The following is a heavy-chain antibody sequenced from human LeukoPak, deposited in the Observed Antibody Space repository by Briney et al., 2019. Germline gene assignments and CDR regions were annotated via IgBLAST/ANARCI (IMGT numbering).Heavy chain of an antibody. Sequence: SETLSLTYSVSGGSISSGDYYWTWIRQPPGKGLEWIGYIYYSGSTYYNPSLKSRVIISVDTSKNQFSLKLSSVTAADTAVYFCARVHCSSTSCYRFDPWGQGTLVTVSS. D-gene: IGHD2-2*01. CDR1: GGSISSGDYY. CDR2: IYYSGST. CDR3: ARVHCSSTSCYRFDP. V-gene: IGHV4-30-4*08. J-gene: IGHJ5*02.